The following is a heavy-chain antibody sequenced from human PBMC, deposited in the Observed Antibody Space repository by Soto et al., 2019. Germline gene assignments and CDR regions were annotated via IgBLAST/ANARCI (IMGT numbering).Heavy chain of an antibody. CDR2: IHSDGSSA. CDR1: GFTPKYNW. J-gene: IGHJ1*01. CDR3: TRLGTYYDSSGFAY. Sequence: PWGSLRLSCAASGFTPKYNWIRCVRQWPVKWLEWVSRIHSDGSSALYADSVKGRFTVSRDNTRNTLYLQMNSLTAEDTAVYYCTRLGTYYDSSGFAYWGQGTLVTVSS. D-gene: IGHD3-22*01. V-gene: IGHV3-74*01.